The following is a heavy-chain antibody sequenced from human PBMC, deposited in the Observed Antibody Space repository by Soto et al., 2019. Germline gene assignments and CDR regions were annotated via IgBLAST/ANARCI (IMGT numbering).Heavy chain of an antibody. CDR1: GFTFSSYS. V-gene: IGHV3-48*01. Sequence: GGSLRLSCAASGFTFSSYSMNWVRQAPGKGLEWVSYISSSSSTIYYADSVKGRFTISGDNAKNSLYLQMNSLRAEDTAVYYCARDSADVRSSGWREIYYYYGMDVWGQGTTVTVSS. J-gene: IGHJ6*02. CDR2: ISSSSSTI. D-gene: IGHD6-19*01. CDR3: ARDSADVRSSGWREIYYYYGMDV.